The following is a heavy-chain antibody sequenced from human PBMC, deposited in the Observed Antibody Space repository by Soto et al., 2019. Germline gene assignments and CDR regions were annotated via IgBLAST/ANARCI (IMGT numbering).Heavy chain of an antibody. Sequence: HSQTLSLTCAISGDSVSSNSAAWNWIRQSPSSGLEWLGRTYYKSKWYNDFAVSVNSRITINPDTSKNQFSLQLNSVTPEDTAVYYCVRERKCQLLSYYWFDSWGQGTPVTVSS. V-gene: IGHV6-1*01. CDR3: VRERKCQLLSYYWFDS. D-gene: IGHD2-2*01. J-gene: IGHJ5*01. CDR2: TYYKSKWYN. CDR1: GDSVSSNSAA.